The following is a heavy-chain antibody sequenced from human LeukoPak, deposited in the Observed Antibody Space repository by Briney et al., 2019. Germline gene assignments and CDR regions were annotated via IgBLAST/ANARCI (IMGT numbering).Heavy chain of an antibody. Sequence: PSETLSLNCTISGGSIGSYYWSWIRQPPGKGLEWIGDIYYSGSTNHNPSLKSRVTISVETSNNQFFLNMTSVTAADTAMYYCARQDSSAYYSWFGTWGQGTLVTVDS. CDR1: GGSIGSYY. J-gene: IGHJ5*02. V-gene: IGHV4-59*08. CDR3: ARQDSSAYYSWFGT. D-gene: IGHD3-22*01. CDR2: IYYSGST.